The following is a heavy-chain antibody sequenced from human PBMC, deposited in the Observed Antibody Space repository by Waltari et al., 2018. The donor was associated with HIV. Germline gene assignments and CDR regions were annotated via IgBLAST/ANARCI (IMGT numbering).Heavy chain of an antibody. CDR2: INPNIGGT. D-gene: IGHD1-7*01. CDR3: ARDRARTTDYYYYGMDV. V-gene: IGHV1-2*02. J-gene: IGHJ6*02. Sequence: QVQLVQSGAEVKKPGASVKVSCKASGYTFTGYYMHWVRQAPGQGLEWMGWINPNIGGTNYAQKFQGRVTMTRDTSISTAYMELSRLRSDDTAVYYCARDRARTTDYYYYGMDVWGQGTTVTVSS. CDR1: GYTFTGYY.